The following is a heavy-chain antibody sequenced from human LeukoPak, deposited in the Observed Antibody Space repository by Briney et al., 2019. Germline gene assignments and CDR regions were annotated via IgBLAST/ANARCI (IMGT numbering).Heavy chain of an antibody. CDR3: ARHIFDILTGLANWFDP. J-gene: IGHJ5*02. D-gene: IGHD3-9*01. Sequence: SETLSLTCTVSGGSISSYYWSWIRQPAGKGLEWIGRIYTSGSTYYNPSLKSRVTISVDTSKNQFSLKLSSVTAADTAVYYCARHIFDILTGLANWFDPWGQGTLVTVSS. CDR1: GGSISSYY. V-gene: IGHV4-4*07. CDR2: IYTSGST.